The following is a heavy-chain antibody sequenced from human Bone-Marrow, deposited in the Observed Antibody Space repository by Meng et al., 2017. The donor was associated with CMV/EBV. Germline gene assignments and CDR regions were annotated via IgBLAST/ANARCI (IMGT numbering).Heavy chain of an antibody. V-gene: IGHV4-38-2*02. CDR3: ARGGYDFWSGYYTGEYYFDY. Sequence: GSLRLSCTVSGYSISSGYYWGWIRQPPGKGLEWIGEINHSGSANYNPSLRGRVTMSVDTSKNLFFLKLSSVTAADTAVYYCARGGYDFWSGYYTGEYYFDYWGQGTLVTVSS. CDR2: INHSGSA. CDR1: GYSISSGYY. J-gene: IGHJ4*02. D-gene: IGHD3-3*01.